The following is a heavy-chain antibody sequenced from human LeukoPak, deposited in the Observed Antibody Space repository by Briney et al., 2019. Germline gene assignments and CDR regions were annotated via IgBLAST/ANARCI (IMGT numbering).Heavy chain of an antibody. CDR2: IYYSGST. V-gene: IGHV4-59*01. D-gene: IGHD5-12*01. CDR3: ARGQATIDSNWFDP. J-gene: IGHJ5*02. Sequence: PSETLSLTCTVSGGSISSYYWSWIRQPPGKGLEWIGYIYYSGSTNYNPSLKSRVTISVDTSKNQFSLKLSSVPAADSAVYYCARGQATIDSNWFDPWGQGTLVTVSS. CDR1: GGSISSYY.